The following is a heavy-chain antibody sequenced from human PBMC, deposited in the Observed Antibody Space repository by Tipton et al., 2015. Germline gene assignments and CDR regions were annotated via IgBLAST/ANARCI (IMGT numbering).Heavy chain of an antibody. Sequence: QVQLVQSGAEVKKPGSSVKVSCKASGGTFSKYAISWVRQASGQGLEWMGGIIPMFGTPNYPQKFQGRVTITADESTSTAYMDLSSLRSEDTAVYYCARDPYCGGDCPLAMDVWGQGTTVTVSS. CDR2: IIPMFGTP. D-gene: IGHD2-21*02. J-gene: IGHJ6*02. V-gene: IGHV1-69*01. CDR1: GGTFSKYA. CDR3: ARDPYCGGDCPLAMDV.